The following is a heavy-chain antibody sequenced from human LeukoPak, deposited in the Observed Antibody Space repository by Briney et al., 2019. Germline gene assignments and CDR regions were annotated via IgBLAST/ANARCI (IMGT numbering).Heavy chain of an antibody. Sequence: GGSLRLSRAASGFTFSRYGMHWVRQAPGKGLEWVAIIWYDGSEEYYGDSVKGRVTISRDNSKNMVYLQMNSLRGEDTAVYYCARGSGLVVRGDYFDYWGQGTLVTVSS. CDR2: IWYDGSEE. J-gene: IGHJ4*02. CDR1: GFTFSRYG. V-gene: IGHV3-33*01. CDR3: ARGSGLVVRGDYFDY. D-gene: IGHD3-10*01.